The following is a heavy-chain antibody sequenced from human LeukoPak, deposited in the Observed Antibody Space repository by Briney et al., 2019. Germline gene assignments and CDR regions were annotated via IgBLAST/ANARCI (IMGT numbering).Heavy chain of an antibody. CDR1: GFTFSSYA. CDR2: ISGSGGST. Sequence: GGSLRLSCAASGFTFSSYAMSWVRQAPGKGLEWVSAISGSGGSTYYADSVKGRFTISRDNSKNTLYLQMNSLRAEDTAVYYCAKRVIMDYYGSGSYYNNFFDYWGQGTLVTVSS. V-gene: IGHV3-23*01. CDR3: AKRVIMDYYGSGSYYNNFFDY. J-gene: IGHJ4*02. D-gene: IGHD3-10*01.